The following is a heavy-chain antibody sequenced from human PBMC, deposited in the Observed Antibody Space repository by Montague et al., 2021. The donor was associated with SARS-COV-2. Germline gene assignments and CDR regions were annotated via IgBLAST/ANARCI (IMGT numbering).Heavy chain of an antibody. CDR1: IRSSTYY. J-gene: IGHJ2*01. V-gene: IGHV4-39*02. CDR2: IYPGGKM. Sequence: SETLSLTCTVSIRSSTYYWAWIRQPPGKGLEWIGSIYPGGKMFYNSSLKSRVTMSIDTSENQFSLNLNSVTAADTAVYYCARDPGYTSFTRWYFDLWGPGTLVTVSS. D-gene: IGHD5-18*01. CDR3: ARDPGYTSFTRWYFDL.